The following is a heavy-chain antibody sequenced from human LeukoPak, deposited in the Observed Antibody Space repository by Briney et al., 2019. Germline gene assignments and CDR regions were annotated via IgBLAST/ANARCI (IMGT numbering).Heavy chain of an antibody. CDR2: ISNDGSNK. CDR1: GFTFSSYA. D-gene: IGHD3-10*01. J-gene: IGHJ4*02. V-gene: IGHV3-30-3*01. CDR3: ARDGNYYGSGSPHY. Sequence: PGGSLRLSCAASGFTFSSYAMHWVCQAPGKGLEWVSLISNDGSNKYYADSVKGRFTISRDNSKNTLYLQVNSLRADDTAVYYCARDGNYYGSGSPHYWGQGTLVTVSS.